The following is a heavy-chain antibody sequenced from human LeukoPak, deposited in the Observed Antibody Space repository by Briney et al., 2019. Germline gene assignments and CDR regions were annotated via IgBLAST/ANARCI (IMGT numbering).Heavy chain of an antibody. V-gene: IGHV6-1*01. Sequence: SQTLSLTCDISGDSVSANAWTWIRQSPLRGLEWLGRTYYKSTWYNEYALSLRGRITINPDTSKNQFSLHLTSVTPDDTAVYFCARDIVADCDSWGQGTLVTVSS. CDR1: GDSVSANA. CDR2: TYYKSTWYN. CDR3: ARDIVADCDS. D-gene: IGHD3-22*01. J-gene: IGHJ4*02.